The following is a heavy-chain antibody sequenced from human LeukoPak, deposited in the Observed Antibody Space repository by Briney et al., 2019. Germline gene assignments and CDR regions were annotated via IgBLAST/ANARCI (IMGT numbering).Heavy chain of an antibody. Sequence: PGGSLRLSCAASGFTFSSYSMNWVRQAPGKGLEWVSYISSSSTIYYADSVKGRFTISRDNAKNSLYLQMNSLRDEDTAVYYCARGALGTGTTVRRDFDYWGQGTLVTVSS. J-gene: IGHJ4*02. V-gene: IGHV3-48*02. CDR1: GFTFSSYS. CDR2: ISSSSTI. D-gene: IGHD1-7*01. CDR3: ARGALGTGTTVRRDFDY.